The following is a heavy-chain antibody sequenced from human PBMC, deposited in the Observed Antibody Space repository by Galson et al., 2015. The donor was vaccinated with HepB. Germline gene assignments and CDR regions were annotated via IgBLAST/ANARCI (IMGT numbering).Heavy chain of an antibody. CDR2: ISAYNGNT. Sequence: SVKVSCKASGYTFTSYGISWVRQAPGQGLEWMGWISAYNGNTNYAQKLQGRVTMTTDTSTSTAYMELSSLRSEDTAVYYCARDCLLVSTPAPRRMESGGSCYSFWGQGTLVTVSS. J-gene: IGHJ4*02. CDR1: GYTFTSYG. CDR3: ARDCLLVSTPAPRRMESGGSCYSF. V-gene: IGHV1-18*01. D-gene: IGHD2-15*01.